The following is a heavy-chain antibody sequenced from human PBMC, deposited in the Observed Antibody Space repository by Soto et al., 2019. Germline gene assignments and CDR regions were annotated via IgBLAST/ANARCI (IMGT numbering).Heavy chain of an antibody. CDR2: IIPIFGTA. Sequence: SVKVSCKASGGTFSSYAISWVRQAPGQGLEWMGGIIPIFGTANYAQKFQGRVTITADESTSTAYMELSSLRSEDTAVYYCARGRLYGITDWFDPWGQGTLVTVSS. CDR3: ARGRLYGITDWFDP. V-gene: IGHV1-69*13. D-gene: IGHD1-20*01. CDR1: GGTFSSYA. J-gene: IGHJ5*02.